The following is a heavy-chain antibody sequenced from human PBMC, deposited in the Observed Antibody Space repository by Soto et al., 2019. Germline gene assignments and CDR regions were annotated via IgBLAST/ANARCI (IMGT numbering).Heavy chain of an antibody. CDR3: AKGSSSSWYNWFDS. D-gene: IGHD6-13*01. Sequence: QVQLVESGGGVVQPGRSLRLSCAASGFTFSSYGMHWVRQAPGKGLEWVAVISYDGSNKYYADSVKGRFTISRDSSKNTLYLQMNSLRVEDTAVYYCAKGSSSSWYNWFDSWGQGTLVTVSS. J-gene: IGHJ5*01. V-gene: IGHV3-30*18. CDR2: ISYDGSNK. CDR1: GFTFSSYG.